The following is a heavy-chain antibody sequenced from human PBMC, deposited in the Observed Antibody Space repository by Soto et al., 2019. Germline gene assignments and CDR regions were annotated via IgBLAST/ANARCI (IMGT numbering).Heavy chain of an antibody. CDR3: ARDRIAAAGEPYYYYYGMDV. Sequence: SETLSLICAVYGGSFRGYYWSWIRQPPGKGLEWIGEINHSGSTYYNPSLKSRVTISVDTSKNQFSLKLSSVTAADTAVYYCARDRIAAAGEPYYYYYGMDVWGQGTTVTVSS. CDR1: GGSFRGYY. D-gene: IGHD6-13*01. V-gene: IGHV4-34*09. J-gene: IGHJ6*02. CDR2: INHSGST.